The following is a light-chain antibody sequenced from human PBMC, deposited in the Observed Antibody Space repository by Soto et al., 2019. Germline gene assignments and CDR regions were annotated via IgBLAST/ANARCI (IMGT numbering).Light chain of an antibody. J-gene: IGKJ4*01. CDR2: LAS. V-gene: IGKV1-9*01. CDR3: QYLNSFPLT. CDR1: QVISKY. Sequence: IQLTQSPSSLSASVGDRVTITCRASQVISKYLAWYQQKPGTDPKLLIYLASTLQGGVPSRFSGSGSGTDFSLTISSLHPEDVATYYCQYLNSFPLTFGGGTKVEIK.